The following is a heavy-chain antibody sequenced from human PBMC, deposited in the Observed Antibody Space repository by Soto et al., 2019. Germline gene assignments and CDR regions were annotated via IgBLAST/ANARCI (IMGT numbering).Heavy chain of an antibody. Sequence: GGSLRLSCAASGFTFSSYAMSWVRQAPGKGLEWVSAISGSGGSTYYADSVKGRFTISRDNSKNTLYLQMNSLRAEDTAVYYCARDWAGSSGWRVYYYFGMDVWGQGTTVTVSS. V-gene: IGHV3-23*01. D-gene: IGHD6-19*01. CDR3: ARDWAGSSGWRVYYYFGMDV. CDR2: ISGSGGST. J-gene: IGHJ6*02. CDR1: GFTFSSYA.